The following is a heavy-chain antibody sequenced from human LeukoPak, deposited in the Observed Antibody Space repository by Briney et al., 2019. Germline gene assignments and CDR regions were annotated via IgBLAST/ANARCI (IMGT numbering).Heavy chain of an antibody. V-gene: IGHV3-69-1*02. D-gene: IGHD1-1*01. J-gene: IGHJ4*02. CDR3: ARAIRL. Sequence: GGSLRLSCAASGFTFSSYWMHWVRQAPGKGLEWVSCITGTSDIYYADSVKGRFTISRDNAKNSVYLQMNSLRAEDTGIYYCARAIRLWGQGTLVTVSS. CDR2: ITGTSDI. CDR1: GFTFSSYW.